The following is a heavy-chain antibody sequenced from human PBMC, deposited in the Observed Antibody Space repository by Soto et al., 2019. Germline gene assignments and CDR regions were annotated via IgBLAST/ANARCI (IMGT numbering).Heavy chain of an antibody. J-gene: IGHJ6*02. CDR1: GFTFSSYS. V-gene: IGHV3-21*01. CDR3: ARSNLTLGGGQQLNYYYYYCMDV. CDR2: ISSSSSYI. D-gene: IGHD6-13*01. Sequence: GGSLRLSCAASGFTFSSYSMNWVRQAPGKGLEWVSSISSSSSYIYYADSVKGRFTISRDNAKNSLYLQMNSLRAEDTAVYYCARSNLTLGGGQQLNYYYYYCMDVWGQGTTVTVSS.